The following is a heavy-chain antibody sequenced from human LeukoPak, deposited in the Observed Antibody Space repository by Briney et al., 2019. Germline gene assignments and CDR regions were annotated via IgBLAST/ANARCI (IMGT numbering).Heavy chain of an antibody. V-gene: IGHV3-30*18. CDR3: VKGHLVWELGDYFDY. Sequence: PGRSLRLSCAASGFTFSSYGMHWVRQAPGKGLEWVAVISYDGSNKYYADSVKGRFTISRDNSKNTLYLQMSSLRAEDTAVYYCVKGHLVWELGDYFDYWGQGTLVTVSS. CDR1: GFTFSSYG. D-gene: IGHD1-26*01. J-gene: IGHJ4*02. CDR2: ISYDGSNK.